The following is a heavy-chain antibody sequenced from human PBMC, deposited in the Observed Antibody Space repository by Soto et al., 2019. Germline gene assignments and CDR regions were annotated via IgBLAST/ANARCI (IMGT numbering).Heavy chain of an antibody. CDR1: GGTFSSYA. CDR2: IIPIFGTA. V-gene: IGHV1-69*13. Sequence: ASVKVSCKASGGTFSSYAISWVRQAPGQGLEWMGGIIPIFGTANYAQKFQGRVTITADESTSTAYMELSSLRSEDTAVYYCARDRDPYYYDSSGYYRNFDYWGQGTLVTVSS. J-gene: IGHJ4*02. D-gene: IGHD3-22*01. CDR3: ARDRDPYYYDSSGYYRNFDY.